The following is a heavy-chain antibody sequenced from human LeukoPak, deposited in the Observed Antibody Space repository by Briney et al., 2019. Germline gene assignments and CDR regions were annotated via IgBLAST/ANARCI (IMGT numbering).Heavy chain of an antibody. Sequence: GASVKVSCKASGYTFTSYGISWVRQAPGQGLEGRGGSSAYNSNTNYAQKLQGRFTITTDKSTSTAYMQLSSLRSDDTAVYYCARDDYYYDSSGYNFDYWGQGTLVTVSS. D-gene: IGHD3-22*01. V-gene: IGHV1-18*01. CDR1: GYTFTSYG. J-gene: IGHJ4*02. CDR2: SSAYNSNT. CDR3: ARDDYYYDSSGYNFDY.